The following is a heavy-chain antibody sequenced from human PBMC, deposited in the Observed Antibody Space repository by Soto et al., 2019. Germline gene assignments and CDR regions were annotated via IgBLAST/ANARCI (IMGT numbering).Heavy chain of an antibody. V-gene: IGHV4-30-4*01. CDR1: GGSISNGDYY. Sequence: QVQLQESGPGLVKPSQTLSLTCTVSGGSISNGDYYWTWIRQPPGKGLEWIGYIYYSGSASYSPCLKSRVSISIDTPRNQSSLRLSSVTASDAAVYYCAGFRSTMVRGVVTSWFDPWGQGTLVTVSS. CDR2: IYYSGSA. D-gene: IGHD3-10*01. CDR3: AGFRSTMVRGVVTSWFDP. J-gene: IGHJ5*02.